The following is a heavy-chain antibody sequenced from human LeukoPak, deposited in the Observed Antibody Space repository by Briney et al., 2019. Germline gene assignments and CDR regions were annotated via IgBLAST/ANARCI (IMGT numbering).Heavy chain of an antibody. J-gene: IGHJ5*02. D-gene: IGHD6-25*01. V-gene: IGHV1-2*02. CDR3: ARDSSGPLNWFDP. CDR1: AYTFNDYY. CDR2: IHPNSGDT. Sequence: GASVRVSCKASAYTFNDYYIHWVRQAPGQGLEWMGSIHPNSGDTNYAQTFQGRVTITRDTSISTAYMELSRLSSDDTAVFYCARDSSGPLNWFDPWGQGTLVTVSS.